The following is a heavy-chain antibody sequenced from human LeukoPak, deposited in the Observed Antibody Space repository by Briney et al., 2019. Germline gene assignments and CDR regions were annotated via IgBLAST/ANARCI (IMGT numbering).Heavy chain of an antibody. CDR1: GGSFSNYY. V-gene: IGHV4-34*01. D-gene: IGHD6-13*01. CDR3: ARDGAIASAVVY. Sequence: SETLSLTCAVYGGSFSNYYWSWIRQPPGKGLEWIGEINHRGSTNYNPSLKSRVTISVETSKNQFSLKLSSGTAADTAVYYCARDGAIASAVVYWGQGTLVTVSS. J-gene: IGHJ4*02. CDR2: INHRGST.